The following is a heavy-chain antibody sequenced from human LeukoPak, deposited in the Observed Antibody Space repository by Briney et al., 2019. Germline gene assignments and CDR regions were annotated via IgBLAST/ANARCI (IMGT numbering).Heavy chain of an antibody. Sequence: ASVKVSCKVSGYTLTELSMHWVRQAPGKGLEWMGGFDPEDGETIYAQKFQGRVTMTEDTSTDTAYMELSSLRSEDTAVYYCATDRLLGSGSFKFDYWGQGTLVTVSS. J-gene: IGHJ4*02. D-gene: IGHD3-10*01. V-gene: IGHV1-24*01. CDR3: ATDRLLGSGSFKFDY. CDR2: FDPEDGET. CDR1: GYTLTELS.